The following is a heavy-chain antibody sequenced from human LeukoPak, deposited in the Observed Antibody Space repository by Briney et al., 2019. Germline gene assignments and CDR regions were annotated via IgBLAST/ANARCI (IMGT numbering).Heavy chain of an antibody. CDR2: ISPYNGNT. CDR3: ARSRYYDGSGYPY. Sequence: ASVRVSCKTSDYTFTSYAITWVRQAPGQGLEWMGWISPYNGNTNYAQKLQGRVTMTTDTSTSTAYMELGSLRSDDTAVYYCARSRYYDGSGYPYWGQGTLVTVSS. D-gene: IGHD3-22*01. V-gene: IGHV1-18*01. J-gene: IGHJ4*02. CDR1: DYTFTSYA.